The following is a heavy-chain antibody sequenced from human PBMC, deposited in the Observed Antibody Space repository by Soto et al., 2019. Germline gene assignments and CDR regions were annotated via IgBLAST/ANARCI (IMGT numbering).Heavy chain of an antibody. CDR2: ISYDGDNK. V-gene: IGHV3-30*18. D-gene: IGHD3-16*01. J-gene: IGHJ6*01. CDR3: AKVMITIGGTRYGLDV. Sequence: QVQLVESGGGVVQPGGSLRLSCAASGFTFSSYGIHWVRQAPGKGLEWVTFISYDGDNKYYADSVKGRFTISRDNPKNTLFMQMNSLRVEDTAVYDCAKVMITIGGTRYGLDVWGQGTTVTVSS. CDR1: GFTFSSYG.